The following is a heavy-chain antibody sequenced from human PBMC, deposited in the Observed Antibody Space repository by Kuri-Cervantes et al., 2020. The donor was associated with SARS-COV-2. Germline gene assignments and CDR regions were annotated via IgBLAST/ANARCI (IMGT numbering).Heavy chain of an antibody. Sequence: SETLSLTCGVSGYSISSGFYWGWIRQPPGKGLEWIGSIYHSGSTYYNPSLKSRVTISVDTSKNQFSLKLSSVTAADTAVYYCARGTAAGGSYFHDAFDIWGQGTMVTVSS. D-gene: IGHD1-26*01. CDR3: ARGTAAGGSYFHDAFDI. V-gene: IGHV4-38-2*01. CDR1: GYSISSGFY. CDR2: IYHSGST. J-gene: IGHJ3*02.